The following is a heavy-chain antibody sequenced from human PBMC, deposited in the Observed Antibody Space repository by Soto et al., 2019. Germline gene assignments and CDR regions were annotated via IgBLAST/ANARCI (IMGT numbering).Heavy chain of an antibody. CDR1: GGFSGG. CDR3: ARNLTNTRPFHS. V-gene: IGHV4-59*01. CDR2: IYNSGRY. J-gene: IGHJ4*02. Sequence: SETLSLPWTVSGGFSGGCGRHCPDKGLEWIGYIYNSGRYNYNPSLESRLTISIDTSKNQFSLRLASVTAADTAVYYRARNLTNTRPFHSWSQG. D-gene: IGHD4-17*01.